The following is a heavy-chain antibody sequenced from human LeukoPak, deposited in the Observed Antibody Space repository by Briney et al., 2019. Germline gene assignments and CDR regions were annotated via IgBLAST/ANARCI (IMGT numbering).Heavy chain of an antibody. J-gene: IGHJ4*02. CDR2: INQDGSQK. Sequence: PGGSLRLSCAASGITVSTYWMSWVRQAPGKGLEWVANINQDGSQKFYVESVKGRFTTSRDNSKNTLYLQMNSLRAEDTAVYYCAKSGYNRFDYWGQGTLVTVSS. D-gene: IGHD5-24*01. CDR1: GITVSTYW. V-gene: IGHV3-7*03. CDR3: AKSGYNRFDY.